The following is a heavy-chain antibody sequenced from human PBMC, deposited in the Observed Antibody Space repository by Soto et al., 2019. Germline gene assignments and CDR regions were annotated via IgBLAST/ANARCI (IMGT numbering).Heavy chain of an antibody. J-gene: IGHJ4*02. Sequence: GQSLKISCKGSGYSFTNYWIGWVRQKPGTGLEWMGIIYPGNSNTRYSPSFEGQVTMSADKSISTAYLQWSSLRASDTAIYFCARPSDVGLASSFDYWGQGTQVTVSS. CDR2: IYPGNSNT. CDR3: ARPSDVGLASSFDY. V-gene: IGHV5-51*01. CDR1: GYSFTNYW.